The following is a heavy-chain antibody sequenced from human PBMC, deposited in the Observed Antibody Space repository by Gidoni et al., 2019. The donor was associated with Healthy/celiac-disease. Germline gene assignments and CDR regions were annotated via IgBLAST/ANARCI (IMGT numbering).Heavy chain of an antibody. CDR3: ARDLIAAAGPFDY. V-gene: IGHV3-33*01. CDR1: GFTFSSYG. D-gene: IGHD6-13*01. CDR2: IWYDGSNK. Sequence: QVQLVESGGGVVQPGRSLRLSCAASGFTFSSYGMHWVRQAPGKGLEWVAVIWYDGSNKYYADSVKGRFTISRDNSKNTLYLQMNSLRAEDTAVYYCARDLIAAAGPFDYWGQGTLVTVSS. J-gene: IGHJ4*02.